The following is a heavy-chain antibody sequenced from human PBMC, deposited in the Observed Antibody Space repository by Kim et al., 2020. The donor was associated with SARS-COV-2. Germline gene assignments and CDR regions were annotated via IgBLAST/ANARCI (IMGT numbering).Heavy chain of an antibody. Sequence: GGSLRLSCAASGFTFSSYSMNWVRQAPGKGLEWVSSISSSSSYIYYADSVKGRFTISRDNAKNSLYLQMNSLRAEDTAVYYCARVVVTRTPFDYWGQGTLVTVSS. CDR2: ISSSSSYI. J-gene: IGHJ4*02. V-gene: IGHV3-21*01. CDR3: ARVVVTRTPFDY. CDR1: GFTFSSYS. D-gene: IGHD3-22*01.